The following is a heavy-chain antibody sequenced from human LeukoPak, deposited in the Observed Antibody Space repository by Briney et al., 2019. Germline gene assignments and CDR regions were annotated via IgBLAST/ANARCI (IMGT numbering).Heavy chain of an antibody. Sequence: ASVKVSCKSSGYTFTVYYMHWVRQAPGQGLEWMGWINPNSGGTKYAQKFQGRVTMTRDTSITTVYMELSNLRSDDTAVYYCARGRATMIVATLAYYYYGMDVWGQGTTVTVSS. CDR3: ARGRATMIVATLAYYYYGMDV. V-gene: IGHV1-2*02. J-gene: IGHJ6*02. CDR1: GYTFTVYY. CDR2: INPNSGGT. D-gene: IGHD3-22*01.